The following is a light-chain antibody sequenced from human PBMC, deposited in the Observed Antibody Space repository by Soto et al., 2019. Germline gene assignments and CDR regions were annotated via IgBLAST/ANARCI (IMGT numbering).Light chain of an antibody. V-gene: IGLV2-14*01. Sequence: QSALTQPASVSGSPGQSITISCTGTSSDVGGYKFVSWCQQHPGKAPKLIIYEVSNRPSGVSNRFSGSKSGNTASLTISGLQTEDEADYYCHSYTNTNTQVFGTGTKVTVL. CDR2: EVS. J-gene: IGLJ1*01. CDR3: HSYTNTNTQV. CDR1: SSDVGGYKF.